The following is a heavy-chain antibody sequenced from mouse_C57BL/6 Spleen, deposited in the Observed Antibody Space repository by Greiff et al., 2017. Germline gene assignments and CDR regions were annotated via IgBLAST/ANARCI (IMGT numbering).Heavy chain of an antibody. CDR3: ARVSITTVVATDYAMDY. J-gene: IGHJ4*01. Sequence: EVQLKESGPGLVKPSQSLSLTCSVTGYSITSGYYWNWIRQFPGNKLEWMGYISYDGSNNYNPSLKNRISITRDTSKNQFFLKLNSVTTEDTATYYCARVSITTVVATDYAMDYWGQGTSVTVSS. D-gene: IGHD1-1*01. CDR1: GYSITSGYY. V-gene: IGHV3-6*01. CDR2: ISYDGSN.